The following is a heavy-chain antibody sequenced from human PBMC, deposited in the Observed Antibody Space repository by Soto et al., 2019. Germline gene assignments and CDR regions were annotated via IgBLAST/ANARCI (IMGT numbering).Heavy chain of an antibody. CDR1: GFTFSSYG. Sequence: GGSLRLSCAASGFTFSSYGMHWARQAPGKGLEWVAVISYDGSNKYYADSVKGRFTISRDNSKNTLYLQMNSLRAEDTAVYYCAKATGYSSGWLYYYYYYGMDVWGQGTTVTVSS. J-gene: IGHJ6*02. D-gene: IGHD6-19*01. CDR3: AKATGYSSGWLYYYYYYGMDV. V-gene: IGHV3-30*18. CDR2: ISYDGSNK.